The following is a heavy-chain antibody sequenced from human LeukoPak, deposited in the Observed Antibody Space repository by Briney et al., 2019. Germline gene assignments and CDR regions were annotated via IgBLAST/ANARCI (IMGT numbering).Heavy chain of an antibody. CDR3: ARANSGWTYYFDY. J-gene: IGHJ4*02. D-gene: IGHD6-19*01. Sequence: GGSLRLPCAASGFTFSSYAMHWVRQAPGKGLEWVAVISYDGSNKYYADSAKGRFTISRDNSKNTLYLQMNSLRAEDTAVYYCARANSGWTYYFDYWGQGTLVTVSS. V-gene: IGHV3-30*04. CDR2: ISYDGSNK. CDR1: GFTFSSYA.